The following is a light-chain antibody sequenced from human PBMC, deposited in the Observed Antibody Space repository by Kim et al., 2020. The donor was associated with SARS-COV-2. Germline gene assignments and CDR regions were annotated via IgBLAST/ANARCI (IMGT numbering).Light chain of an antibody. V-gene: IGKV3-15*01. CDR1: QSVRTN. CDR3: QQYDNWPPIT. Sequence: SAGERVTFSCGASQSVRTNLAWYQLKPGQAPRLLIYRASTRATGVPVRFSGSGSGTQFTLTISSLQSEDFAVYYCQQYDNWPPITFGEGTRLEIK. CDR2: RAS. J-gene: IGKJ5*01.